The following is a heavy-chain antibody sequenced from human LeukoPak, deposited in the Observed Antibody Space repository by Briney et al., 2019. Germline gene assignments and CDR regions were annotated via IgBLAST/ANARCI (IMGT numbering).Heavy chain of an antibody. CDR2: ISWNSGSI. V-gene: IGHV3-9*01. CDR1: GFTFDDYA. Sequence: GRSLRLSCAASGFTFDDYAMHWVRQAPGKGLEWVSGISWNSGSIGYADSVKGRFTISRDNAKNSLYLQMNSLRAEDTAVYYCATGRKLRYFDWLPNPIDYWGQGTLVTVSS. D-gene: IGHD3-9*01. J-gene: IGHJ4*02. CDR3: ATGRKLRYFDWLPNPIDY.